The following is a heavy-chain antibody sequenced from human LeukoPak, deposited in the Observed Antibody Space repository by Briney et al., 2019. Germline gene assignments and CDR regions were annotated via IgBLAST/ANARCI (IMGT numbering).Heavy chain of an antibody. CDR3: AKDSGSYSTSFDY. Sequence: GRSLRLSCAASGFTFDDYAMHWVRQAPGKGLEWVSGISWNSGSIGYADSVRGRFTISRDNAKNSLYLQMNSLRAEDMALYYCAKDSGSYSTSFDYWGQGTPVTVSS. J-gene: IGHJ4*02. D-gene: IGHD1-26*01. CDR2: ISWNSGSI. V-gene: IGHV3-9*03. CDR1: GFTFDDYA.